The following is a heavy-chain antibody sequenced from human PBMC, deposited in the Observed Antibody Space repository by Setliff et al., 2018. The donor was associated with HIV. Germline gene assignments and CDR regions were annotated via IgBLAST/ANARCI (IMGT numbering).Heavy chain of an antibody. CDR1: GGSISSAYYY. J-gene: IGHJ6*03. CDR3: ATGRLYYYMDV. D-gene: IGHD1-1*01. Sequence: PSETLSLTCTVSGGSISSAYYYWSFIRQHPGKGLEWIGYISYSASTYYNPSLRSRLTISLDTSKNQFSLRLSSVTAADTAVYYCATGRLYYYMDVWGKGTTVTVSS. V-gene: IGHV4-31*03. CDR2: ISYSAST.